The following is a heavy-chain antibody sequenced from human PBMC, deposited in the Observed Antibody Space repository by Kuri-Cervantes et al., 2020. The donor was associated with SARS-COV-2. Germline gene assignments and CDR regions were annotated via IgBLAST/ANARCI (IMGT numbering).Heavy chain of an antibody. CDR2: INPNDGSS. CDR1: GETFTAYY. J-gene: IGHJ4*02. V-gene: IGHV1-2*06. CDR3: ARSYLYDSGGYVMDY. Sequence: ASVKVSCNTSGETFTAYYVHWWRQAPGQGLGWMGRINPNDGSSISAQKFQGRVTMTRDTSITTAYKKLSRLRSDDTAVYYCARSYLYDSGGYVMDYWGQGTLVTVSS. D-gene: IGHD3-22*01.